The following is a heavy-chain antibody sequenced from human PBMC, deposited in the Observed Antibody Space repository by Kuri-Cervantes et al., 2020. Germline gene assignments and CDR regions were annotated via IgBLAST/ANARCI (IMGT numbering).Heavy chain of an antibody. D-gene: IGHD3-10*01. CDR1: GFTFSSYG. V-gene: IGHV3-30*18. J-gene: IGHJ5*02. CDR3: ANDRGGSA. CDR2: ISYDGSNK. Sequence: GESLKISCAASGFTFSSYGMHWVRQAPGKGLEWVAVISYDGSNKYYADSVKGRLTISRDNSKSTLYLQMNSLRAEDTAVYYCANDRGGSAWGQGTLVTVSS.